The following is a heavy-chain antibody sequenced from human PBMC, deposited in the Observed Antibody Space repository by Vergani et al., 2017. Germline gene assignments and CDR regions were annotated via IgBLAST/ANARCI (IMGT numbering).Heavy chain of an antibody. V-gene: IGHV3-11*01. Sequence: VQLVESGGGLVKPGGSLRLSCAASGFTFSDFSMSWVRQAPGKGLEWVARIDWDDDKFYSASLKTRLAISKDLSNDLVVLTMTNMGPADTGTYYCAREQKSGRYFDYWGQGTLVTVSS. CDR2: IDWDDDKF. J-gene: IGHJ4*02. D-gene: IGHD5-12*01. CDR1: GFTFSDFS. CDR3: AREQKSGRYFDY.